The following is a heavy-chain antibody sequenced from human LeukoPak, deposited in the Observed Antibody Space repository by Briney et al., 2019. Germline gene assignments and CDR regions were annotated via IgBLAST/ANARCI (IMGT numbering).Heavy chain of an antibody. CDR2: ISSSSSYK. D-gene: IGHD3-10*01. CDR3: ARDQTHPHYYGSGSYYNEGYFDY. J-gene: IGHJ4*02. CDR1: RFTFSSFS. Sequence: PGGSVRLSCAASRFTFSSFSMNWVPHARGKARVCGSSISSSSSYKYNADAGKGRFTISRENTKNSLYLQMNSLRDEETAVYYSARDQTHPHYYGSGSYYNEGYFDYWGQGTLVTVSS. V-gene: IGHV3-21*01.